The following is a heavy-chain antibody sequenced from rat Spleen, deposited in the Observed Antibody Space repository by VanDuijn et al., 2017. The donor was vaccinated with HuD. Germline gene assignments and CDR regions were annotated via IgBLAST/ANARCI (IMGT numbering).Heavy chain of an antibody. CDR2: ISYDGIST. J-gene: IGHJ2*01. CDR1: GFTFSDYN. Sequence: EVQLVESGGGLVQPGRSLKLSCAASGFTFSDYNMAWVRQAPKKGLEWVATISYDGISTFYRDSVKGRFTISRDNAKSTLYLQMNNLRSEDTATYYCSRGGNYDFDYWGQGVMVTVSS. CDR3: SRGGNYDFDY. V-gene: IGHV5-7*01. D-gene: IGHD1-10*01.